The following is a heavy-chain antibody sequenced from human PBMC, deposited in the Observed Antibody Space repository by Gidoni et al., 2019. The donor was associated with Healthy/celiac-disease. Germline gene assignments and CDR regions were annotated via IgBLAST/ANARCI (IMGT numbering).Heavy chain of an antibody. CDR1: GFPFSSYG. J-gene: IGHJ4*02. CDR2: ISYDGRNK. D-gene: IGHD6-19*01. CDR3: AKDRDSSGWADY. Sequence: QVQLVASGGGVVQPGRSLRLSCAASGFPFSSYGMHWVRQAPGKGLEWVAVISYDGRNKYYADSVKGRFTISRDNSKNTLYLQMNSLRAEDTAVYHCAKDRDSSGWADYWGQGTLVTVSS. V-gene: IGHV3-30*18.